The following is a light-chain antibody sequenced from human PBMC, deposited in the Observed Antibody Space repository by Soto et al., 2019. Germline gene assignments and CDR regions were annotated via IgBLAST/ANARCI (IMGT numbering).Light chain of an antibody. CDR3: QQYDSYPWT. Sequence: DIQMTQSPSTLSASVGDRVTITCRASQGINSWLAWYQKKPGKVPKLLIYKASSLESGVPSRFSGSGSGTEFPLTISSLQPDDFATYFCQQYDSYPWTFGQGTKVEIK. J-gene: IGKJ1*01. CDR1: QGINSW. CDR2: KAS. V-gene: IGKV1-5*03.